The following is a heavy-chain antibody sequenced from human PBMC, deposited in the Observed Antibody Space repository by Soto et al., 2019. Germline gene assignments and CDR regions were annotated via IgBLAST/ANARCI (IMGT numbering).Heavy chain of an antibody. V-gene: IGHV2-5*02. Sequence: QITLKESGPTLVKPTQTLTLTCTFSGFSLSTSGVGVVWIRQPPGKALEWLGIIYWDDDKPYSPSLKSRHTITKDTSKNQVVLTMTNMHPVDTGTYYCAHNLVAGTSWFDPWGQGTLVAVGS. D-gene: IGHD6-19*01. CDR2: IYWDDDK. CDR1: GFSLSTSGVG. CDR3: AHNLVAGTSWFDP. J-gene: IGHJ5*02.